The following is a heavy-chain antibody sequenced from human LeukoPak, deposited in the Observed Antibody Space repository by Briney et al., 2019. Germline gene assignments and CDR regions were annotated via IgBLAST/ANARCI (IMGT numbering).Heavy chain of an antibody. CDR3: ARGQVPAARGYNWFDP. D-gene: IGHD2-2*01. Sequence: PSETLSLTCAVSGYSISSGYYWGWIRQPPGKGLEWIGEINARGDTNYNPSLKSRVTISVDTSKKQFSLRLTSMIAADTALYYCARGQVPAARGYNWFDPWGQGTLVTVSS. V-gene: IGHV4-38-2*01. CDR1: GYSISSGYY. CDR2: INARGDT. J-gene: IGHJ5*02.